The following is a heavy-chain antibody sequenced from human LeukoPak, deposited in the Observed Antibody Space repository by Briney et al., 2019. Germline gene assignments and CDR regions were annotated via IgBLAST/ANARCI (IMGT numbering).Heavy chain of an antibody. Sequence: ASVKVSCKASGYSFSGYYIHWVRQAPGQGLEWMGWMNPSNGGTNYAQKFQGRVTMTRDTSISTAYMEVSSLRSDDTAIYYCAREYEYSNSNWGQGTLGTVSS. CDR1: GYSFSGYY. J-gene: IGHJ4*02. V-gene: IGHV1-2*02. CDR3: AREYEYSNSN. D-gene: IGHD6-6*01. CDR2: MNPSNGGT.